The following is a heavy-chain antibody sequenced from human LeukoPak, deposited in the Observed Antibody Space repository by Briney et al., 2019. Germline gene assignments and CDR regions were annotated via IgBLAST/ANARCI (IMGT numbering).Heavy chain of an antibody. V-gene: IGHV4-59*08. Sequence: PSETLSLTYTVSGGSIRNYYWNWIRQPPGQGLEWIGYIYDSGSTNYNPSLKSRVTISVDTSKNQFSLKLTSVTVADTAVYYCARLYSSSSGQTFDYWGQGTLVTVSS. J-gene: IGHJ4*02. CDR1: GGSIRNYY. D-gene: IGHD6-6*01. CDR3: ARLYSSSSGQTFDY. CDR2: IYDSGST.